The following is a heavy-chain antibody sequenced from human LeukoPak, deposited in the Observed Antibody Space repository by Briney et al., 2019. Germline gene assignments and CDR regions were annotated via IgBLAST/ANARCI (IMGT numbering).Heavy chain of an antibody. CDR3: ARDLWCSGGSCYVPPTYYYYYMDV. Sequence: ASVKVSCKASGYTFTGYYMHWVRQAPGQGLEWMGRINPNSGGTNYAQKFQGRVTMTRDTSISTAYMELSRLRSDDTAVYYCARDLWCSGGSCYVPPTYYYYYMDVWSKGTTVTVSS. D-gene: IGHD2-15*01. CDR1: GYTFTGYY. J-gene: IGHJ6*03. CDR2: INPNSGGT. V-gene: IGHV1-2*06.